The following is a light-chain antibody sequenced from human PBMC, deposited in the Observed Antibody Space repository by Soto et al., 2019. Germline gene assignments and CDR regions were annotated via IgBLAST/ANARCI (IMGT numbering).Light chain of an antibody. V-gene: IGLV2-8*01. J-gene: IGLJ2*01. CDR2: EVS. Sequence: QSALTQPPSASGSPGQAVTISCTGTSSDVGGYNYDSWYQQHPGKAPKLMIYEVSKRPSGVPDRFSGSKSGNTASLTVSGLQAEDEADYYCSSYTSSTTPVVFGGGTKVTVL. CDR1: SSDVGGYNY. CDR3: SSYTSSTTPVV.